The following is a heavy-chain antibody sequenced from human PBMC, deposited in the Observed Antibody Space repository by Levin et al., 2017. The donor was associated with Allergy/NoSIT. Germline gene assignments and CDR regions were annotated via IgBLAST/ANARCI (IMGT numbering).Heavy chain of an antibody. V-gene: IGHV1-8*01. CDR2: MNPNSGNT. CDR1: GYTFTSYD. J-gene: IGHJ4*02. D-gene: IGHD5-12*01. Sequence: GESLKISCKASGYTFTSYDINWVRQATGQGLEWMGWMNPNSGNTGYAQKFQGRVTMTRNTSISTAYMELSSLRSEDTAVFYCARGGGYSGYDYGAFDYWGQGTLVTVSS. CDR3: ARGGGYSGYDYGAFDY.